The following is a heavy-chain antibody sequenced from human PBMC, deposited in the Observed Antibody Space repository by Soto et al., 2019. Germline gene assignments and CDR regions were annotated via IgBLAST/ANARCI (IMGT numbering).Heavy chain of an antibody. V-gene: IGHV3-23*01. J-gene: IGHJ4*02. CDR1: GFTFSSYA. D-gene: IGHD2-2*01. Sequence: GGSLRLSCAASGFTFSSYAMSWVRQAPGKGLEWVSAISGSGGSTYYADSVKGRFTISRDNSKNTLYLQMNSLRAEDTAVYYCAKARGIVVVPAAPRSWGFDYWGQGTLVTVSS. CDR2: ISGSGGST. CDR3: AKARGIVVVPAAPRSWGFDY.